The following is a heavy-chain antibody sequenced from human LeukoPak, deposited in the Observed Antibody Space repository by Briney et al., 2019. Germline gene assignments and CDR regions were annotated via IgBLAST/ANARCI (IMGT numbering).Heavy chain of an antibody. D-gene: IGHD2-15*01. CDR2: IYTSGST. J-gene: IGHJ4*02. Sequence: SETLSLTCTVSGGSISSYYWSWLRQPAGKGLEWIGRIYTSGSTNYNPSRKSRVTMSVDTSKNQFSLKLSSVTAADTAVYYCARERGYCSGGSCRVSDYWGQGTLVTVSS. CDR3: ARERGYCSGGSCRVSDY. V-gene: IGHV4-4*07. CDR1: GGSISSYY.